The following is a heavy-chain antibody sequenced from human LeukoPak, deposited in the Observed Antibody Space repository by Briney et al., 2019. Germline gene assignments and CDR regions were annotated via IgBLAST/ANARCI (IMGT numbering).Heavy chain of an antibody. CDR1: GYTFSGSF. CDR3: VREGINKAFDS. Sequence: ASVRVSCTAPGYTFSGSFMHWVRQAPGRGLEWRWWIKPNSAGTRYAQKFQGRFTMTRDTSINTDYMELSWLTSDDTAVYYCVREGINKAFDSWDQGTLVIVSS. D-gene: IGHD3-10*01. J-gene: IGHJ4*02. V-gene: IGHV1-2*02. CDR2: IKPNSAGT.